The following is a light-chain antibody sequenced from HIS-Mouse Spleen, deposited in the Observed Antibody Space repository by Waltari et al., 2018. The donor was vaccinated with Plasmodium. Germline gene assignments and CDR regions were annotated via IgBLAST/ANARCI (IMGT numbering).Light chain of an antibody. CDR1: QGISSY. J-gene: IGKJ4*01. CDR3: QQEYSYPLT. V-gene: IGKV1-8*01. Sequence: AIRMTQSPSSFSASTGDRVTITCRASQGISSYLAWYQQKPGKAPQVLIYASSTLQSGVPSRFSGSGSWTDVTLTISCLQSEDFATYYCQQEYSYPLTFGGGTKVEIK. CDR2: ASS.